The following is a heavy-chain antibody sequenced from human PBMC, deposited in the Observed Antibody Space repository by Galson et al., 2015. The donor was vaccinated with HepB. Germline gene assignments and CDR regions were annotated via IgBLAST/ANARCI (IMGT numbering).Heavy chain of an antibody. D-gene: IGHD6-13*01. J-gene: IGHJ6*03. CDR3: AKTLGRRIAAAGSVDYYYYYYMDV. V-gene: IGHV1-2*02. Sequence: SVKVSCKASGYTFTGYYMHWVRQAPGQGLEWMGWINPNSGGTNYAQKFRGRVTMTRDTSISTAYMELSRLRSDDTAVYYCAKTLGRRIAAAGSVDYYYYYYMDVWGKGTTVTVSS. CDR1: GYTFTGYY. CDR2: INPNSGGT.